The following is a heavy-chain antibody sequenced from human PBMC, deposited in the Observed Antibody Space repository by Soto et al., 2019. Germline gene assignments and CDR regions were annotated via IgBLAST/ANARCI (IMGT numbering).Heavy chain of an antibody. D-gene: IGHD2-2*01. CDR3: ARDPIVVVPAAIPGYYGMDV. CDR1: GFTFSSYS. Sequence: EVQLVESGGGLVQPGGSLRLSCAASGFTFSSYSMNWVRQAPGKGLEWVSYLSSSSSTIYYADSVKGRFTISRDNAKNSLYLQMNSLRDEDTAVYYCARDPIVVVPAAIPGYYGMDVWGQGTTVTVSS. V-gene: IGHV3-48*02. CDR2: LSSSSSTI. J-gene: IGHJ6*02.